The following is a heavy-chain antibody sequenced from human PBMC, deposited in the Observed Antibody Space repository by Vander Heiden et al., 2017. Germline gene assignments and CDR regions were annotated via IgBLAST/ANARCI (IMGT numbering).Heavy chain of an antibody. D-gene: IGHD4-4*01. CDR3: AKDAVGMATVSYFDY. J-gene: IGHJ4*01. Sequence: QVQLVEPGGGVAVPGRSPRLSCAASGITFSVYGKHWVRQAPGKGLGWVAVIAYDGINRYDADSVKGRFTISRDKYKTTLYLQMNSLRAEDAAVYYCAKDAVGMATVSYFDYWGQGTLVTVSS. V-gene: IGHV3-30*18. CDR2: IAYDGINR. CDR1: GITFSVYG.